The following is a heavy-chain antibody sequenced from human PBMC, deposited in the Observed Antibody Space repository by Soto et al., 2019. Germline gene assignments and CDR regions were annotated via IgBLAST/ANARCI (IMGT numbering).Heavy chain of an antibody. Sequence: EVHLVESGGGLVQPGRSLRLSCAASGFIFEDYAMHWVRQVPGKGLEWVSSISWNSGNIGYADSVKGRFTVSRDRDNNTLYRQMNGLRTEDKALYYCAKGAVTSIFGHFGFCGQGTLVTVTS. J-gene: IGHJ4*02. CDR3: AKGAVTSIFGHFGF. CDR1: GFIFEDYA. D-gene: IGHD3-3*01. V-gene: IGHV3-9*01. CDR2: ISWNSGNI.